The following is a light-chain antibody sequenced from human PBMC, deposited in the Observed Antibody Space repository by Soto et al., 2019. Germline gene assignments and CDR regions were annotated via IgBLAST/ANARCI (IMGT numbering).Light chain of an antibody. Sequence: ELGRTQSPATLSVSPGERAALSCRGIQSITNNLAWYQQRPGQAPRLLIYGASTRATGVPARFSGSGSGTEFTLTISSLQSEDFATYYCQHFNNWPPELTFGGGTKVDIK. CDR1: QSITNN. CDR2: GAS. CDR3: QHFNNWPPELT. V-gene: IGKV3-15*01. J-gene: IGKJ4*01.